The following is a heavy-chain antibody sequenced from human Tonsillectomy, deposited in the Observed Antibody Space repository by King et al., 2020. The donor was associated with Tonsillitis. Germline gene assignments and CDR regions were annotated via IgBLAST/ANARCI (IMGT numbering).Heavy chain of an antibody. CDR1: GFTFSSYG. J-gene: IGHJ4*02. D-gene: IGHD1-1*01. CDR2: IPYDGSHK. Sequence: VQLVESGGGVVQPGGSLRLSCAASGFTFSSYGMHWVRQAPGKGLEWVAFIPYDGSHKYYADSVKGRFTISRDNSKNTLYLQMSSLRAEDTAVYYCANDLDIDYGGQATLVTVSS. CDR3: ANDLDIDY. V-gene: IGHV3-30*02.